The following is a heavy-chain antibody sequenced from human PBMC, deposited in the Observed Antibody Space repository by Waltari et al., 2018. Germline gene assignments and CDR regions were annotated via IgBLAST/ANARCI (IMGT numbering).Heavy chain of an antibody. J-gene: IGHJ3*02. CDR2: IYYSGST. CDR1: GGSISSHY. D-gene: IGHD3-10*01. V-gene: IGHV4-59*11. CDR3: ARYGSGSYYFDAFDI. Sequence: QVQLQESGPGLVKPSETLSLTCTVSGGSISSHYWSWIRQPPGKGLEWIGYIYYSGSTNYNPSLKSRVTISVDTSKNQFSLKLCSVTAADTAVYYCARYGSGSYYFDAFDIWGQGTMVTVSS.